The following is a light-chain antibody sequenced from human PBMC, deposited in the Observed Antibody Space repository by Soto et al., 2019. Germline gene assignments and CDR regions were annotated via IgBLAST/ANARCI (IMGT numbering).Light chain of an antibody. CDR2: EVN. CDR3: SSYAGSSNV. Sequence: QSVLTQPPSASGSPGQSVAISCTGTSSDVGGYNYVSWYQQHPGKAPKLMIYEVNKRPSGVPDRFSGSKSGNTASLTVSGLPDEDAADYYCSSYAGSSNVFGTGTKLTVL. J-gene: IGLJ1*01. V-gene: IGLV2-8*01. CDR1: SSDVGGYNY.